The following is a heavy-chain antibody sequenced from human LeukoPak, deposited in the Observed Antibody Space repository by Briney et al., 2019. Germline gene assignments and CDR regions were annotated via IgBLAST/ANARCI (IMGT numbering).Heavy chain of an antibody. CDR2: ISSSSGYI. CDR1: GFTFSGYG. CDR3: ARGKVGYSYFDY. Sequence: KSGGSLRLSCAASGFTFSGYGMHWVRQAPGKGLEWVSSISSSSGYIHYAASVKGRFTISRDNAKNSLYLQMNSLRDTDTAVYYCARGKVGYSYFDYWGQGTLVTVSS. J-gene: IGHJ4*02. V-gene: IGHV3-21*01. D-gene: IGHD5-18*01.